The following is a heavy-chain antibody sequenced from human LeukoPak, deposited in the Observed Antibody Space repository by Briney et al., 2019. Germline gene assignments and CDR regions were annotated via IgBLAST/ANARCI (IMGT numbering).Heavy chain of an antibody. CDR3: AKARGSEIDY. D-gene: IGHD3-10*01. J-gene: IGHJ4*02. CDR2: IRFDGNNN. CDR1: GFTFRSYG. V-gene: IGHV3-30*02. Sequence: PGGSLRLSCAASGFTFRSYGMHWVRQAPGKGLEWVTFIRFDGNNNYYADSVKGRFTVSRDNSKNTLYLQMNSLRPEDTALYYCAKARGSEIDYWGQGTLVTVSS.